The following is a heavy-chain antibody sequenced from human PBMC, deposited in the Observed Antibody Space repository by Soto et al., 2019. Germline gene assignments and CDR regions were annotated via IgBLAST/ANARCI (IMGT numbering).Heavy chain of an antibody. D-gene: IGHD2-15*01. CDR1: GYTFTSYG. J-gene: IGHJ4*02. CDR3: AGRAEARIAWAERGLDS. CDR2: ISAYNGNT. Sequence: QVQLVQSGAEVKKPGASVKVSCKASGYTFTSYGISWVRQAPGQGLEWMGWISAYNGNTNYAQKLQGRVTMTTDTSPSTASMRRRGLRSDDTAGNYCAGRAEARIAWAERGLDSGGRGTLGTASS. V-gene: IGHV1-18*01.